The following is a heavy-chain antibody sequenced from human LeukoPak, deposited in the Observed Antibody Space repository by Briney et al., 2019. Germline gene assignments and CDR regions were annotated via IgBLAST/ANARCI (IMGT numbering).Heavy chain of an antibody. CDR2: INRRGST. Sequence: PSETLSLTCAGSGCAFSGYYWSWIRQPPGKGLEWMREINRRGSTNYNPTLKSRFTISLDASRHHFSLRLSSMTVADTSVYYCAKGRTTAARPERAYYYMDVWGKGTTVIVSS. D-gene: IGHD6-6*01. CDR3: AKGRTTAARPERAYYYMDV. CDR1: GCAFSGYY. V-gene: IGHV4-34*01. J-gene: IGHJ6*03.